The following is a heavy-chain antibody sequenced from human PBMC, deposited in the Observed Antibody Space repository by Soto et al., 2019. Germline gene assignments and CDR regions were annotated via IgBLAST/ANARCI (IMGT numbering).Heavy chain of an antibody. V-gene: IGHV4-31*03. CDR2: IYYSGST. CDR1: GGSISSGGYY. J-gene: IGHJ6*03. D-gene: IGHD3-3*01. CDR3: ASGSQLDKTYRFWSGYSEVAYYYYYMDV. Sequence: SETLSLTCTVSGGSISSGGYYWSWIRQHPGKGLEWIGYIYYSGSTYYNPSLKSRVTISVDTSKNQFSLKLSSVTAADTAVYYCASGSQLDKTYRFWSGYSEVAYYYYYMDVWGKGTTVTVSS.